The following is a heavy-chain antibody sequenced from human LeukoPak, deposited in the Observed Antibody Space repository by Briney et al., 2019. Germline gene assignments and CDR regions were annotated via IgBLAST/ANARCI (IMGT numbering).Heavy chain of an antibody. D-gene: IGHD6-19*01. CDR1: GFTFSSYW. CDR2: IKQDGSEK. J-gene: IGHJ2*01. CDR3: ARDWYSSARDLGWYFDL. V-gene: IGHV3-7*01. Sequence: GASLRLSCAASGFTFSSYWMSWVRQAPGKGLEWVANIKQDGSEKYYVDSVKGRFTISRDNAKNSLYLQMNSLRAEDTAVYYCARDWYSSARDLGWYFDLWGRGTLVTVSS.